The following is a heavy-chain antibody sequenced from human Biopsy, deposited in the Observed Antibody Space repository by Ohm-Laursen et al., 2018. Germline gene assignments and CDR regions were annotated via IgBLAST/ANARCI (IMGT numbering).Heavy chain of an antibody. CDR3: ARSTYYYESSGTRRGLDI. D-gene: IGHD3-22*01. CDR1: GGSISSDY. V-gene: IGHV3-53*01. J-gene: IGHJ3*02. CDR2: IDSGGYT. Sequence: GTLSLTCTVSGGSISSDYWSWIRQTPGKGLEWVSVIDSGGYTHYTDSVKGRFTISRDNSKNTLYLQMNNLSAEDTAVYYCARSTYYYESSGTRRGLDIWGQGTMVTVSS.